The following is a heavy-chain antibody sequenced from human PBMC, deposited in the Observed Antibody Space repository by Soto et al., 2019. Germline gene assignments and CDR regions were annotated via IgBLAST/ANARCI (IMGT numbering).Heavy chain of an antibody. Sequence: QITLKESGPTLVKPTQTLTLTCTFSGFSLSTSGVGVGWIRQPPGKALEWLALIYWDDDKRYSPSLKSRLTISQAPSKNQVVLRMTNIDPLATAPYYCAHRGGSYYTLTGAAPSFQHWRQGTLVTVSS. V-gene: IGHV2-5*02. CDR2: IYWDDDK. D-gene: IGHD3-9*01. J-gene: IGHJ1*01. CDR3: AHRGGSYYTLTGAAPSFQH. CDR1: GFSLSTSGVG.